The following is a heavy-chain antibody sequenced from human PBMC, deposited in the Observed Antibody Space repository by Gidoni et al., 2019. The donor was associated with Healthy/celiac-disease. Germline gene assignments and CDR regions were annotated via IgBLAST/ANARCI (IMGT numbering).Heavy chain of an antibody. CDR3: AKASTLRQGFDY. CDR2: ISGIGGST. V-gene: IGHV3-23*01. CDR1: GYTFSSYA. J-gene: IGHJ4*02. Sequence: EVQLLESGGGVVQPGGSLRLSCAASGYTFSSYAMSWVRQAPGKGLAWVSAISGIGGSTYYADSVKGRFTISRDNSKNTLYLQMNSLRAEDAAVYYCAKASTLRQGFDYWGQGTLVTVSS.